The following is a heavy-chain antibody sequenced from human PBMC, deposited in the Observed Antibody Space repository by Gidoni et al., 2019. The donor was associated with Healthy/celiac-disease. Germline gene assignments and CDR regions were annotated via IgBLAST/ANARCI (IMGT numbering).Heavy chain of an antibody. Sequence: QVQLVESGGGVVQPGRSLRLSCAASGFTFSSYAMHWVRQAPGKGLEWVAVISYDGSNKYYADSVKGRFTISRDNSKNTLYLQMNSLRAEDTAVYYCARASSYGDYGAFDYWGQGTLVTVSS. V-gene: IGHV3-30-3*01. CDR2: ISYDGSNK. CDR3: ARASSYGDYGAFDY. D-gene: IGHD4-17*01. J-gene: IGHJ4*02. CDR1: GFTFSSYA.